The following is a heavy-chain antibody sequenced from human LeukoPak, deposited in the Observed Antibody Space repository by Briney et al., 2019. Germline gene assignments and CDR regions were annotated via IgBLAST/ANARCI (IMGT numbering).Heavy chain of an antibody. CDR2: IMTDGSEE. Sequence: GGSLRLSCAVSGFTFSDRCMSWVRQAPGKGLEWVANIMTDGSEEYYVDSVKGRFTISRDNARNLLFLQMNSLTVEDTAVYYCARAIRGSAVDTGDRWGQGTLVTVSS. CDR1: GFTFSDRC. CDR3: ARAIRGSAVDTGDR. V-gene: IGHV3-7*01. J-gene: IGHJ4*02. D-gene: IGHD3-10*01.